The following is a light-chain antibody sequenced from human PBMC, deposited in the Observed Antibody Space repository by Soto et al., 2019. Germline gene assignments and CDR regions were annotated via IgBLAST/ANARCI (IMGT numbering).Light chain of an antibody. CDR1: SSDVGSYNR. Sequence: QSALTQPPSVSGSPGQSVTISCTGTSSDVGSYNRVSWYQQPPGTAPKLMIYEVSNRPSGVPDRFSGSKSGNTASLTISGLQAEEEADYYCSLYTSSSTYVFGTVTKVTVL. J-gene: IGLJ1*01. CDR2: EVS. CDR3: SLYTSSSTYV. V-gene: IGLV2-18*01.